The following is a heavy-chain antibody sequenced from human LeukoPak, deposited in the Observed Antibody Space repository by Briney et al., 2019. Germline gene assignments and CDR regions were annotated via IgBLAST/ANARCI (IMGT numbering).Heavy chain of an antibody. J-gene: IGHJ4*02. Sequence: GGSLRLSCAASGFTFSSSSMSWVRQAPGKGLEWVSVISGSGGSTDYADSMKGRFTISRDNSKNTLYLQMNSLRAEDTAVYYCAKGSGWYVWGQGTLVTVSS. CDR2: ISGSGGST. V-gene: IGHV3-23*01. CDR1: GFTFSSSS. CDR3: AKGSGWYV. D-gene: IGHD6-19*01.